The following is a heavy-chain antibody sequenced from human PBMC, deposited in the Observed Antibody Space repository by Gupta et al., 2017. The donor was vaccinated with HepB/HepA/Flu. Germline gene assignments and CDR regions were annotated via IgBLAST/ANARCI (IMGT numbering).Heavy chain of an antibody. V-gene: IGHV3-30*18. CDR3: AKDTSGDYVFDY. J-gene: IGHJ4*02. D-gene: IGHD4-17*01. CDR2: ISYDGSNK. Sequence: VQLVESGGGGVEPGRSLRLSCAAAGFPFSCYGLHWVRQAPGKGLEWVAVISYDGSNKYYAGSVKGRFTISRDNSKNTLYLQMNSLRAEDTAVYYCAKDTSGDYVFDYWGQGTLVTVSS. CDR1: GFPFSCYG.